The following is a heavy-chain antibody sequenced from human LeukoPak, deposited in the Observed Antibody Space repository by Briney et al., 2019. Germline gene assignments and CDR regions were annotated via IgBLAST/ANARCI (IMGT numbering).Heavy chain of an antibody. CDR3: AKDSVGSYGIPKYYYDSPDY. V-gene: IGHV3-30*18. D-gene: IGHD3-22*01. CDR2: ISYDGSNK. J-gene: IGHJ4*02. Sequence: GGSLRLSCAASGFTFSSYGMHWVRQAPGKGLEWVAVISYDGSNKYYADSVKGRFTISRDNSKNTLYLQMNSLRAEDTAVYYCAKDSVGSYGIPKYYYDSPDYWGQGTLVTVSS. CDR1: GFTFSSYG.